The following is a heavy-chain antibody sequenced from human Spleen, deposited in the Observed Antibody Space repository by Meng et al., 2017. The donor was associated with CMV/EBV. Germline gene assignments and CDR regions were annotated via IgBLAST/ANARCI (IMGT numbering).Heavy chain of an antibody. D-gene: IGHD6-13*01. Sequence: LSLTCAVSGFTVSSTYMSWVRQAPEKGLQWVSVIYGGGSTYYADSVKGRFTISRDNYKNTVFLQMNSLRAEDTALYFCAKDLGIQGSYYYDLDVWGQGTTVTVSS. CDR2: IYGGGST. CDR1: GFTVSSTY. J-gene: IGHJ6*02. CDR3: AKDLGIQGSYYYDLDV. V-gene: IGHV3-66*02.